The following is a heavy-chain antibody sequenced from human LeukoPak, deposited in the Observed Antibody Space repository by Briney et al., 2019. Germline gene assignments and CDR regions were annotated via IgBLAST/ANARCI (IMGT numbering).Heavy chain of an antibody. CDR1: GGSISSSSYY. Sequence: PSETLSLTCTVSGGSISSSSYYWGWIRQPQGKGLEWIVSIYYSGSTYYKPCVKSRFTKSVKTDKNKFSLKLSSVTAADTAVYYCARHAPRENWFDPWGQGTLVTVSS. V-gene: IGHV4-39*01. CDR2: IYYSGST. J-gene: IGHJ5*02. CDR3: ARHAPRENWFDP.